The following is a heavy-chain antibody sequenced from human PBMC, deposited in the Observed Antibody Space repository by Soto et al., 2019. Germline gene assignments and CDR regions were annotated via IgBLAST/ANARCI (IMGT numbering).Heavy chain of an antibody. CDR1: GYSFTDYH. Sequence: ASVKVSCKASGYSFTDYHIHWVRQAPGQGLEWLGRINPKSGGTSTAQKFQGWVTMTTDTSISTASMELTRLTSDDTAIHYCARGDSTDCSNGVCSFFYNHDMDVWGQGTTVTVSS. CDR3: ARGDSTDCSNGVCSFFYNHDMDV. J-gene: IGHJ6*02. D-gene: IGHD2-8*01. V-gene: IGHV1-2*04. CDR2: INPKSGGT.